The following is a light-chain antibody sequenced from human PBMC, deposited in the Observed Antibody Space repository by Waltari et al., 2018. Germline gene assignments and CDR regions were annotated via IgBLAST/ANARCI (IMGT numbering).Light chain of an antibody. CDR3: GTWDSRMSVGV. V-gene: IGLV1-51*01. CDR1: SPNIGNNY. J-gene: IGLJ2*01. Sequence: QSVLTQPPSVSAASGQTVTISCSGSSPNIGNNYVSWYQQFPGTAPNLLIYENAKRPSGIPVLFSGSKPGTSATLDINGLQTGDEADYYCGTWDSRMSVGVLGGGTKVTVL. CDR2: ENA.